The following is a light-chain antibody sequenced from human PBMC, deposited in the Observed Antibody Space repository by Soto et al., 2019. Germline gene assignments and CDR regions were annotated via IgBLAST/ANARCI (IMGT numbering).Light chain of an antibody. V-gene: IGLV1-47*02. CDR2: SDN. CDR1: NSNIGRNY. Sequence: QSVLTQPPSASATPGQRVTISCSGSNSNIGRNYVYWYQQLPGTAPKLLIYSDNRRPSGVPDRFSGSKFGTSASLAISGLRSEDEADYYCAAWDDSLSGVFGGGTKADRP. CDR3: AAWDDSLSGV. J-gene: IGLJ3*02.